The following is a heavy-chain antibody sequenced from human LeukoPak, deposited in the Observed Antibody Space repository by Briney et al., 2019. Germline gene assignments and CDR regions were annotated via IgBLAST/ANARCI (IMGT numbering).Heavy chain of an antibody. Sequence: GGSLRLSCAASGFTFSSYGMPWVRQAPGKGLEWVAFIRYDGSNKYYADSVKGRFTISRDNSKNTLYLQMNSLRAEDTAVYYCAKDWARSGLLWFGEPPGAFDIWGQGTMVTVSS. V-gene: IGHV3-30*02. CDR1: GFTFSSYG. D-gene: IGHD3-10*01. CDR2: IRYDGSNK. CDR3: AKDWARSGLLWFGEPPGAFDI. J-gene: IGHJ3*02.